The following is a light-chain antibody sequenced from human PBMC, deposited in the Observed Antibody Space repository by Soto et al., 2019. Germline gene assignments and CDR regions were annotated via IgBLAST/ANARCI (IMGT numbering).Light chain of an antibody. CDR2: RAS. J-gene: IGKJ1*01. CDR1: QSVSSN. Sequence: DILMPQSPAPLSLSPGGRATLSCRASQSVSSNLAWYQQKPGQAPRLLIQRASTRATGIPARFSGSGSGTEFTLTISSLQSEDFAVYFCQQYNNWPGTFGQGTNVDI. V-gene: IGKV3-15*01. CDR3: QQYNNWPGT.